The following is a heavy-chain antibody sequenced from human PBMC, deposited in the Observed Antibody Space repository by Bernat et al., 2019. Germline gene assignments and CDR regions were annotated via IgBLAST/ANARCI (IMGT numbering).Heavy chain of an antibody. V-gene: IGHV4-34*01. D-gene: IGHD2-15*01. J-gene: IGHJ5*02. CDR2: INHSGST. CDR1: GGSFSGYY. Sequence: QVQLQQWGAGLLKPSETLYLTCAVYGGSFSGYYWSWIRQPPGKGLEWIGEINHSGSTNYNPSLKSRVTISVDTSKNQFSLKLSSVTAADTAVYYCARGVVVVVAATRGWFDPWGQGTLVTVSS. CDR3: ARGVVVVVAATRGWFDP.